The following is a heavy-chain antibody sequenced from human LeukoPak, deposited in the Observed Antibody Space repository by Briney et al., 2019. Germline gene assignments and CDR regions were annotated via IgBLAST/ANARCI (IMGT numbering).Heavy chain of an antibody. J-gene: IGHJ5*02. D-gene: IGHD3-3*01. V-gene: IGHV4-61*02. CDR3: ARDLRSYDFWTGYFNWLAP. Sequence: SETLSLTCTVSGGSISSGSYYWSWIRQPAGKGLEWIGRIYTSGSTNYNPSLKIRVTISVDTSKNQFSLKLSSVTDADTAVYYSARDLRSYDFWTGYFNWLAPWGQGTLVTVYS. CDR1: GGSISSGSYY. CDR2: IYTSGST.